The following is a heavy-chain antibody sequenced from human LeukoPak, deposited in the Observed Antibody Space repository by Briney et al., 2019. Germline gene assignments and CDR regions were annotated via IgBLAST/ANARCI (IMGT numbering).Heavy chain of an antibody. V-gene: IGHV4-30-2*01. Sequence: SETLSLTCAVSGGSISSGGYSWSWIRQPPGKGLEWIGYIYHSGSTYHNPSLKSRVTISVDRSKNQFSLKLSSVTAADTAVYYCARTYYYDSSGYYYHPYWYFDLWGRGTLVTVSS. D-gene: IGHD3-22*01. J-gene: IGHJ2*01. CDR1: GGSISSGGYS. CDR2: IYHSGST. CDR3: ARTYYYDSSGYYYHPYWYFDL.